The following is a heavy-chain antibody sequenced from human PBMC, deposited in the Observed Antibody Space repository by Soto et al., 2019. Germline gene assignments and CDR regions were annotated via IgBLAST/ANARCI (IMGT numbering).Heavy chain of an antibody. CDR1: GFTFSNAW. D-gene: IGHD3-16*01. Sequence: GGSLRLSCAASGFTFSNAWMSWVRQAPGKGLEWVGRIKSKTDGGTTDYAAPVKGRFTISRDDSKNTLYLQMNSLKTEDTAVYYCTTEAQRTFRPFVDYWGQGTLVTVSS. J-gene: IGHJ4*02. CDR3: TTEAQRTFRPFVDY. V-gene: IGHV3-15*01. CDR2: IKSKTDGGTT.